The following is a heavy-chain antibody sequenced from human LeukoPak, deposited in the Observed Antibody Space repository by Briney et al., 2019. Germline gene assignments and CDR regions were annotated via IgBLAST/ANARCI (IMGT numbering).Heavy chain of an antibody. CDR3: ARDNRAEQWSYFDY. Sequence: SETLSLTCTVSAGSISSYYWRWIRQPPAKGLEWIGYIYYSGSTSYNPSLKSRVTISVDTSKNQFSLKLSSVTAADTAVYYCARDNRAEQWSYFDYWGQGTLVTVSS. V-gene: IGHV4-59*01. CDR2: IYYSGST. J-gene: IGHJ4*02. CDR1: AGSISSYY. D-gene: IGHD1/OR15-1a*01.